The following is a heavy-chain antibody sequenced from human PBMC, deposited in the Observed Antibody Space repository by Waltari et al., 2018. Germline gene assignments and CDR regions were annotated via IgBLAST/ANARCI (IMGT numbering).Heavy chain of an antibody. CDR3: TTDPLYDVYMDV. V-gene: IGHV3-15*01. CDR2: IKSKTDGGTT. Sequence: EVQMVESGGGLVKHGGSLRLPCAASCCTFLNSWISWVRQDPGKGLEWVGRIKSKTDGGTTDYAAPVKGRFTISRDDSKNTLYLQMNSLKTEDTAVYYCTTDPLYDVYMDVWGKGTTVTVSS. J-gene: IGHJ6*03. CDR1: CCTFLNSW. D-gene: IGHD3-22*01.